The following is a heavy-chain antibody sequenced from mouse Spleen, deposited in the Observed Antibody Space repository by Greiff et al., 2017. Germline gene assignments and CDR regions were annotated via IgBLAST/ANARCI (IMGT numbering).Heavy chain of an antibody. V-gene: IGHV1-5*01. Sequence: EVQLQQSGTVLARPGASVKMSCKTSGYTFTSYWMHWVKQRPGQGLEWIGAIYPGNSDTSYNQKFKGKAKLTAVTSASTAYMELSSLTNEDSAVYYCTASITTMAPFAYWGQGTLVTVSA. CDR2: IYPGNSDT. D-gene: IGHD1-1*01. CDR1: GYTFTSYW. J-gene: IGHJ3*01. CDR3: TASITTMAPFAY.